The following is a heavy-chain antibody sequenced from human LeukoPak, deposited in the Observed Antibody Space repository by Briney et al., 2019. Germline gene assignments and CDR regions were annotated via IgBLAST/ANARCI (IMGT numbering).Heavy chain of an antibody. J-gene: IGHJ4*02. Sequence: GGSLRLSCAASGLTFSSYWMTWVRQAPGKGLEWVGNIKGDGSDKYYVDSVKGRFTISRDNAKNSLYLQMNSLRAEDTAVYYCARDPAAWDYWGQGTLVTVSS. V-gene: IGHV3-7*01. CDR1: GLTFSSYW. D-gene: IGHD2-2*01. CDR2: IKGDGSDK. CDR3: ARDPAAWDY.